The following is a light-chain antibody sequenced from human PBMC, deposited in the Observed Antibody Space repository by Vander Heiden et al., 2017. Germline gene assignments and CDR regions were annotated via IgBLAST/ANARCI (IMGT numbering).Light chain of an antibody. V-gene: IGKV3D-15*01. J-gene: IGKJ1*01. CDR2: GAS. CDR3: QQYNNWPRT. CDR1: QSVSTN. Sequence: IVLTQSPATLSLSPGKRATLSCRASQSVSTNLAWYQQKPGQAPRLLIYGASIRATGAPARFSGSGSGTEFTLTITSLQSEDSVVYFCQQYNNWPRTFGQGTNVEIK.